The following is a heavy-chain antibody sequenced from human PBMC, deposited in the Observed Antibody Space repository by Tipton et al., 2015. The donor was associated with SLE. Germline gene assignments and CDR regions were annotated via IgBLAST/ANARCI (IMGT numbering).Heavy chain of an antibody. Sequence: QVQLVQSGAEVKKPGSSVKVSCKASGGTFSSYTISWVRQAPGQGLEWMGRIIPILGIANYAQKFQGRVTITADKSTSTAYMELSSLRSEDTAVYYCARETYDSSDAFDIWGQGTMVTVSS. D-gene: IGHD3-22*01. J-gene: IGHJ3*02. CDR3: ARETYDSSDAFDI. CDR1: GGTFSSYT. V-gene: IGHV1-69*08. CDR2: IIPILGIA.